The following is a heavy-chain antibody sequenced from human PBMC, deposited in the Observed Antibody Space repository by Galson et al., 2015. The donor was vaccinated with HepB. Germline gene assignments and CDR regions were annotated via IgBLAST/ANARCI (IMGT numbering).Heavy chain of an antibody. D-gene: IGHD4-17*01. Sequence: ETLSLTCAVYGGSFSGYYWSWIRQPPGKGLEWIGEINHSGSTNYNPSLKSRVTISVDTSKNQFSLKLSSVTAADTAVYYCASLGSQLLITGGNDYGDYVGDNFDYWGQGTLVTVSS. CDR2: INHSGST. CDR1: GGSFSGYY. J-gene: IGHJ4*02. V-gene: IGHV4-34*01. CDR3: ASLGSQLLITGGNDYGDYVGDNFDY.